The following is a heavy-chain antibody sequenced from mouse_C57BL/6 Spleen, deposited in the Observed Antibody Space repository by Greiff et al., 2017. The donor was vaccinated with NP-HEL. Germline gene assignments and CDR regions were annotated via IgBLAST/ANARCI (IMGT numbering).Heavy chain of an antibody. J-gene: IGHJ2*01. D-gene: IGHD2-4*01. V-gene: IGHV1-55*01. CDR1: GYTFTSYW. CDR3: ARIYYDYDGGHYFDY. Sequence: QVQLQQPGAELVKPGASVKMSCKASGYTFTSYWITWVKQRPGQGLEWIGDIYPGSGSTNYNEKFKSKATLTVKTSSSTAYMQLSSMTSEDSAVYYCARIYYDYDGGHYFDYWGKGTTLTVSS. CDR2: IYPGSGST.